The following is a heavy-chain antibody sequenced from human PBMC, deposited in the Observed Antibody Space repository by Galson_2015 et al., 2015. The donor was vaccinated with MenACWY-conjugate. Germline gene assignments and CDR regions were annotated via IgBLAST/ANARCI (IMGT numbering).Heavy chain of an antibody. CDR3: AKAPDSSGWPFDY. D-gene: IGHD6-19*01. V-gene: IGHV3-66*01. J-gene: IGHJ4*02. Sequence: LRLSCAASGFTVSSNYMSWVRQAPGKGLEWVSVIYSGGSTYYADSVKGRFTISRDNSKNTLYLQMNSLRAEDTAVYYCAKAPDSSGWPFDYWGQGTLVTVSS. CDR1: GFTVSSNY. CDR2: IYSGGST.